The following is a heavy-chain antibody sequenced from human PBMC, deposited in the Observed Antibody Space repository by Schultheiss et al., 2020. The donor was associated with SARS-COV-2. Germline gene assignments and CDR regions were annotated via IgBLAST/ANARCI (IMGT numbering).Heavy chain of an antibody. J-gene: IGHJ3*02. Sequence: ASVKVSCKVSGYTLTELSMHWVRQAPGKGLEWMGGFDPEDGETIYAQKFQGRVTMTEDTSTDTAYMELSSLRSEDTAVYYCATDFAHVVVTHSDAFDIWGQGTMVTVSS. CDR1: GYTLTELS. CDR2: FDPEDGET. V-gene: IGHV1-24*01. CDR3: ATDFAHVVVTHSDAFDI. D-gene: IGHD2-21*02.